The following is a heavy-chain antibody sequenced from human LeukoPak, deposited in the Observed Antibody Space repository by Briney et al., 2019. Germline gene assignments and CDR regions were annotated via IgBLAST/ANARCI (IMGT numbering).Heavy chain of an antibody. CDR3: AKTPNITMVRGVPQYFQH. V-gene: IGHV3-23*01. D-gene: IGHD3-10*01. Sequence: PGGSLRLSCGASGFTFSSYAMSWVRQAPGKGLEWVSGISGSGDSTYYADSVKGRFTISRDNSKNTLYLQMNSLRAEDTAVYYCAKTPNITMVRGVPQYFQHWGQGTLVTVSS. CDR1: GFTFSSYA. J-gene: IGHJ1*01. CDR2: ISGSGDST.